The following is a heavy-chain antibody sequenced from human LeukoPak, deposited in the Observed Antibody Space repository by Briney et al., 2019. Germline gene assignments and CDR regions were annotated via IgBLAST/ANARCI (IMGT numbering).Heavy chain of an antibody. CDR1: GGSISGTPYY. J-gene: IGHJ4*02. D-gene: IGHD3-3*01. V-gene: IGHV4-39*07. CDR3: ARASTIFAHFAY. Sequence: SETLSLTCAISGGSISGTPYYWGWIRQPPGMGLEWIGSIYYSGSPYYNPSLKSRPTISVDTSKNQFSLKLTSVTAADTAVYYCARASTIFAHFAYWGRGTLVTVSS. CDR2: IYYSGSP.